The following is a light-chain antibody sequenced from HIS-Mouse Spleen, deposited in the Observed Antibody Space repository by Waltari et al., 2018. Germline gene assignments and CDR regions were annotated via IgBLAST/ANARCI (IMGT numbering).Light chain of an antibody. V-gene: IGLV3-21*03. CDR3: QVWDSSSDHPNYV. J-gene: IGLJ1*01. Sequence: SYVLTQPPSVSVAPGKTARITCGGNNIGSKSVHWYQQKPGQAPVLVVYDDSDRPSGFPERFSGSNSGNTATLTISRVEAGDEADYYCQVWDSSSDHPNYVFGTGTKVTVL. CDR1: NIGSKS. CDR2: DDS.